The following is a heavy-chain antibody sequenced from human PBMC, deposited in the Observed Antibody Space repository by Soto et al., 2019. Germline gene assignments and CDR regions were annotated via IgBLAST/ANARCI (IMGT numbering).Heavy chain of an antibody. CDR3: ARDRGDFRNYYYYGMDV. CDR2: IGTAGDT. J-gene: IGHJ6*02. D-gene: IGHD2-21*01. V-gene: IGHV3-13*01. CDR1: GFTFSTYD. Sequence: PGGSLRLSCAASGFTFSTYDMHWVRQTTGKGLEWVSAIGTAGDTYYAGSVKGRFTISRENAENSLYLQMNSLRAEDTAVYFCARDRGDFRNYYYYGMDVWGQGTTVTVSS.